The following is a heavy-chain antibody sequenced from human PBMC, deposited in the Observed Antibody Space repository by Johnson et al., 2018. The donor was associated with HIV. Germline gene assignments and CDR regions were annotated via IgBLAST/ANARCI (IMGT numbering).Heavy chain of an antibody. CDR2: ISYDGNNK. D-gene: IGHD3-22*01. CDR1: GFIFSTYG. Sequence: QVQLVESGGGVVQPGRSLRLSCAASGFIFSTYGMHWVRQAPGRGLAWVAIISYDGNNKDYADSVKGRFTISTDNSKNTLYLQMNSLRAEDTAVYYCAKGASITMIVAVVRAFDIWGQGTMVTVSS. V-gene: IGHV3-30-3*01. CDR3: AKGASITMIVAVVRAFDI. J-gene: IGHJ3*02.